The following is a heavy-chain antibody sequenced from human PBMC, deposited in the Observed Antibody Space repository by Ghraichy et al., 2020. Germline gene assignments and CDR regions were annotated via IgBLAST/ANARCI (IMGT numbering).Heavy chain of an antibody. D-gene: IGHD3-10*01. V-gene: IGHV4-34*01. CDR3: ARGRLVRGVIITRDAFDI. Sequence: SETLSLTCAVYGGSFSGYYWSWIRQPPGKGLEWIGEINHSGSTNYNPSLKSRVTISVDTSKNQFSLKLSSVTAADTAVYYCARGRLVRGVIITRDAFDIWGQGTMVTVSS. CDR2: INHSGST. J-gene: IGHJ3*02. CDR1: GGSFSGYY.